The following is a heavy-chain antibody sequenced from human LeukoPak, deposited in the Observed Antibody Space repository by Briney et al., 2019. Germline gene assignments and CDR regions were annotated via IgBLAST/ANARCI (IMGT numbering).Heavy chain of an antibody. CDR1: GGSISSYY. D-gene: IGHD3-10*01. J-gene: IGHJ6*03. Sequence: SETLSLTCTVSGGSISSYYWSWIRQPPGKGLEWIGHIYYSGSTNYNPSLKSRVTISVDTSKNQFSLKLSSVTAADTAVYYCASAGMVRGPYYYYMDVWGKGTTVTVSS. CDR2: IYYSGST. CDR3: ASAGMVRGPYYYYMDV. V-gene: IGHV4-59*01.